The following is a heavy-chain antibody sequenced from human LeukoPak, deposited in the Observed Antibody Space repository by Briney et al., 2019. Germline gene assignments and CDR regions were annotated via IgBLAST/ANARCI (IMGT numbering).Heavy chain of an antibody. V-gene: IGHV3-7*01. CDR3: ASLLSGSYYLDY. D-gene: IGHD1-26*01. CDR1: GLTFSSYW. Sequence: PGGSLRLSCAASGLTFSSYWMSCVRQSPGKGLEWVANIKQDGSEKYYVDSVKGRFTISRDNAKNSLYLQMNSLRAEDTAVYYCASLLSGSYYLDYWGQGTLVTVSS. J-gene: IGHJ4*02. CDR2: IKQDGSEK.